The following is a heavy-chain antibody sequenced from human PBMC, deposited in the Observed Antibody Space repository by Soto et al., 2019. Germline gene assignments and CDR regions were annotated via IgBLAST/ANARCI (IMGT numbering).Heavy chain of an antibody. CDR1: GFTFSSYG. CDR3: AKEVRPYGYNWFDP. J-gene: IGHJ5*02. CDR2: ISYDGSNK. V-gene: IGHV3-30*18. Sequence: QVQLVESGGGVVQPGRSLRLSCAASGFTFSSYGMHGVRQAPGKGLEWVAVISYDGSNKYYADSVKGRFTISRDNSKNTLYLQMNSLRAEDTAVYYCAKEVRPYGYNWFDPWGQGTLVTVSS. D-gene: IGHD2-21*01.